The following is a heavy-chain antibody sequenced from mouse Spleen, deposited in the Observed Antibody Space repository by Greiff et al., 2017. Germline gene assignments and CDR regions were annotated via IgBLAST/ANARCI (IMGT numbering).Heavy chain of an antibody. D-gene: IGHD1-2*01. CDR2: IYPGSGST. J-gene: IGHJ4*01. CDR3: ARGEFITTATDAMDY. Sequence: VPLQQPGAELVKPGASVKMSCKASGYTFTSYWITWVKQRPGQGLEWIGDIYPGSGSTNYNEKFKSKATLTVDTSSSTAYMQLSSLTSEDSAVYYCARGEFITTATDAMDYWGQGTSVTVSS. CDR1: GYTFTSYW. V-gene: IGHV1-55*01.